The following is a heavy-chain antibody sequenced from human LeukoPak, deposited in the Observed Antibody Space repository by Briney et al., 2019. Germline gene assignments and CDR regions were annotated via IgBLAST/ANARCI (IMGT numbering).Heavy chain of an antibody. V-gene: IGHV4-59*01. CDR2: IYYSGST. CDR3: ARANYAVIDY. J-gene: IGHJ4*02. D-gene: IGHD1-7*01. CDR1: GGSISSYY. Sequence: PSETLSLTCTVSGGSISSYYWSWIRQPPGEGLEWIGYIYYSGSTNYNPSLKSRVTISVDTSKNQFSLKLSSVTAADTAVYYCARANYAVIDYWGQGTLVTVSS.